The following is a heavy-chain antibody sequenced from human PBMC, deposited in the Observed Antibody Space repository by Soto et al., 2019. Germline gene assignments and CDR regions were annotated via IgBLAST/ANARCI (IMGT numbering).Heavy chain of an antibody. CDR2: IKQDGSEK. J-gene: IGHJ5*02. V-gene: IGHV3-7*03. D-gene: IGHD3-22*01. Sequence: PGGSLRLSCAASGFTFSSYWMSWVRQAPGKGLEWVANIKQDGSEKYYVDSVKGRFTISRDNAKNSLYLQMNSLRAEDTAVYYCAREYYYDSSGPRFDPWGQGNLVTV. CDR1: GFTFSSYW. CDR3: AREYYYDSSGPRFDP.